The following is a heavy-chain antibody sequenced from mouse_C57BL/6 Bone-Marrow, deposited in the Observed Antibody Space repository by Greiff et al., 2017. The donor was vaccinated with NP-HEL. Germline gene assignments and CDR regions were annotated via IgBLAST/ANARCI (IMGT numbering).Heavy chain of an antibody. D-gene: IGHD4-1*01. Sequence: QVQLQQPGAELVKPGASVKLSCKASGYIFTSYWMEWVKQRPGQGLEWIGEIDHSDSNTNYNQKFKGKGTLTIDTSASTAYMQLSSLTSEDSVVYYCASLGRWYCDVGGTGTTVTVSA. V-gene: IGHV1-50*01. J-gene: IGHJ1*03. CDR1: GYIFTSYW. CDR3: ASLGRWYCDV. CDR2: IDHSDSNT.